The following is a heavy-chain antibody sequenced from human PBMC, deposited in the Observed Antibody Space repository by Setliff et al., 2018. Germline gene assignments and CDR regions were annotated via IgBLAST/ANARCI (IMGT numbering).Heavy chain of an antibody. V-gene: IGHV4-39*02. CDR3: VRESRSTWYRRDF. D-gene: IGHD6-13*01. CDR2: TYYNGTA. CDR1: GGSINSMSYY. Sequence: PSETLSLTCTVSGGSINSMSYYWVWMRQPPGKRLEWIGSTYYNGTAYYNPSLQSRVAISIDTSKNYFSLDVSSVTAADTAVYYCVRESRSTWYRRDFWGQGTLVTVSS. J-gene: IGHJ4*02.